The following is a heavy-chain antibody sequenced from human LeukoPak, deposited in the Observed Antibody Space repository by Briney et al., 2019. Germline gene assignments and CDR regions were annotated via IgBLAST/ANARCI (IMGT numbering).Heavy chain of an antibody. CDR2: ISGSGGST. V-gene: IGHV3-23*01. CDR3: AKHTMVRGVISASFDY. D-gene: IGHD3-10*01. J-gene: IGHJ4*02. CDR1: GITLSNYG. Sequence: GGSLRLSCAVSGITLSNYGMSWVRQAPGKGLEWVSAISGSGGSTYYADSVKGRFTISRDNSKNTLYLQMNSLRAEDTAVYYCAKHTMVRGVISASFDYWGQGTLVTVSS.